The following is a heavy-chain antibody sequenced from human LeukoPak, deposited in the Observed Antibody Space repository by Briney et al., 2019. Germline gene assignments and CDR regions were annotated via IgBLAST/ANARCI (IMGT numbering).Heavy chain of an antibody. CDR3: ARGSSSLEWLLYLDYYYMDV. J-gene: IGHJ6*03. D-gene: IGHD3-3*01. CDR2: IYYGGST. CDR1: GGSVSSGSYY. Sequence: SVTLSLTCTVSGGSVSSGSYYWSWIRQPPGKGLEWIGYIYYGGSTNYNPSLKSRVTISVDTSKNQFSLKLSSVTAADTAVYYCARGSSSLEWLLYLDYYYMDVWGKGTTVTVSS. V-gene: IGHV4-61*01.